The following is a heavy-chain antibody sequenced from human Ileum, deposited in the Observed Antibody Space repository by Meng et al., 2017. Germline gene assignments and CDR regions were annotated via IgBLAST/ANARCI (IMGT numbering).Heavy chain of an antibody. V-gene: IGHV4-34*01. Sequence: VQLQQWGAGLLKPSETLSLPCAVYGGSFSGYYWSWIRQPPGKGLEWIGEINHSGSTNYNPSLKSRVTISVDTSKNQFSLKLSSVTAADTAVYYCVRDTYAGNNGLSLDYWGQGTLVTVSS. CDR3: VRDTYAGNNGLSLDY. D-gene: IGHD2-2*01. CDR2: INHSGST. J-gene: IGHJ4*02. CDR1: GGSFSGYY.